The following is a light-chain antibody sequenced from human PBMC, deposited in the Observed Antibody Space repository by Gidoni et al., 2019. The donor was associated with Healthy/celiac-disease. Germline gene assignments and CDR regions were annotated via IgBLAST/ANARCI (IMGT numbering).Light chain of an antibody. CDR2: DAS. CDR1: QDISNY. V-gene: IGKV1-33*01. J-gene: IGKJ2*01. Sequence: DIQMTQSPSSLSASVGDRVTITCQASQDISNYLNWYQQKPGKAPKLLIYDASNLETGVPSRFSGSGSGTDFTFTISSLQPEDIATYYCQQYDNLPVDSTFGQGTKLEIK. CDR3: QQYDNLPVDST.